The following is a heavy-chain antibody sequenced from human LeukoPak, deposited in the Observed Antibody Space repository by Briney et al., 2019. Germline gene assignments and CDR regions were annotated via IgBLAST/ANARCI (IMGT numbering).Heavy chain of an antibody. D-gene: IGHD3-22*01. CDR2: IYYSGST. CDR1: GGSISTSIYY. V-gene: IGHV4-61*01. CDR3: AREAAYYYDSSGYRIFDY. Sequence: PSETLSLTCTVSGGSISTSIYYWSWIRQPPGKGPEWIGYIYYSGSTNYNPSLKSRVTISVDTSKNQFSLKLSSVTAADTAVYYCAREAAYYYDSSGYRIFDYWGQGTLVTVSS. J-gene: IGHJ4*02.